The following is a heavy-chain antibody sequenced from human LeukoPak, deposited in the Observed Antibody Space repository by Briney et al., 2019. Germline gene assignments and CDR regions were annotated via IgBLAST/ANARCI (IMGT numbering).Heavy chain of an antibody. J-gene: IGHJ5*02. Sequence: PSETLSHTCTVSGGSISSSSYYWGWIRQPPGKGLEWIGSIYYSGSTYYNPSLKSRVTISVDTSKNQFSLKLSSVTAADTAVYYCARFPYSSSWDYRFDPWGQGTLVTVSS. V-gene: IGHV4-39*01. D-gene: IGHD6-13*01. CDR1: GGSISSSSYY. CDR2: IYYSGST. CDR3: ARFPYSSSWDYRFDP.